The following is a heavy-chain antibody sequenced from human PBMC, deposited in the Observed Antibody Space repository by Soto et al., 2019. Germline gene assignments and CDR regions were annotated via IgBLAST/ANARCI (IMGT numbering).Heavy chain of an antibody. CDR3: ARDPSRGFPDY. D-gene: IGHD3-10*01. V-gene: IGHV4-59*01. CDR2: IYYSGST. Sequence: SETLSLTCTVSGGSISSYYWSWIRQPPGKGLEWIGYIYYSGSTNYNPSLKSRVTISVDTSKNQFSLKLSSVTAADTAVYYCARDPSRGFPDYWGQGTLVTGSS. CDR1: GGSISSYY. J-gene: IGHJ4*02.